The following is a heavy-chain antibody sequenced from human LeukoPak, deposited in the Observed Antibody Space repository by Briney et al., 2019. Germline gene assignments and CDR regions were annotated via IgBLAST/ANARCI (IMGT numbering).Heavy chain of an antibody. Sequence: ASVKVSCKTSGYTFTDYYMHWVRQAPGQGLEWMGWINPNSGGTNYAQKFQGRVTMTRDTSISTAYMELSRLRSDDTAVYYCARETLLTGTTSGWGQGTLVTVSS. D-gene: IGHD1-7*01. V-gene: IGHV1-2*02. J-gene: IGHJ4*02. CDR2: INPNSGGT. CDR1: GYTFTDYY. CDR3: ARETLLTGTTSG.